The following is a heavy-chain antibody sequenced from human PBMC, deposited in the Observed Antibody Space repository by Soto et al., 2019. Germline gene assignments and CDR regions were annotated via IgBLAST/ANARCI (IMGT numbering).Heavy chain of an antibody. Sequence: SGPTLVNPTQTLTLTCTFSGFSLSTSGMRVSWIRQPPGKALEWLARIDWDDDKFYSTSLKTRLTISKDTSKNQVVLTMTNMDPVDTATYYCARSYDNSGYVDYWGQGTLVTVSS. CDR2: IDWDDDK. D-gene: IGHD3-22*01. CDR3: ARSYDNSGYVDY. V-gene: IGHV2-70*04. CDR1: GFSLSTSGMR. J-gene: IGHJ4*02.